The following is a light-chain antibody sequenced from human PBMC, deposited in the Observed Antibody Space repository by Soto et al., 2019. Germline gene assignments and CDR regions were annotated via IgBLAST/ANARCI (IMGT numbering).Light chain of an antibody. Sequence: DIQMTQSPSSLSASVGDRVTITFRATPSISSHLNWYQQQPAKAPQLLIYAASSLQSGVPSRVSGSGSGTDFPRTISSLQPEDVATYDCQQSYSTPFFGGGTKVEIK. V-gene: IGKV1-39*01. J-gene: IGKJ4*01. CDR1: PSISSH. CDR3: QQSYSTPF. CDR2: AAS.